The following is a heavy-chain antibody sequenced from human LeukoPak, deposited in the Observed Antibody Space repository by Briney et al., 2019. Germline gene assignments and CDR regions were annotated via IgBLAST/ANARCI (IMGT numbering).Heavy chain of an antibody. V-gene: IGHV5-51*01. CDR2: IYPGDSDT. J-gene: IGHJ4*02. D-gene: IGHD1-26*01. CDR3: ARGSGSYHTAYMN. Sequence: PGESLKISCKGSGYSFTCYWIGWVRQMPGKGLEWMGIIYPGDSDTRYSPSFQGQVTISADKSLSTAYLQWSSLKASDTAMYYCARGSGSYHTAYMNWGQGSPVTVSS. CDR1: GYSFTCYW.